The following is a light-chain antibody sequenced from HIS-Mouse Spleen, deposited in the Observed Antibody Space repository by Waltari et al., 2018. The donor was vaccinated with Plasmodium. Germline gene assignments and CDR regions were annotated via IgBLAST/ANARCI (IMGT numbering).Light chain of an antibody. J-gene: IGLJ3*02. CDR3: YSTDSSGNHRV. Sequence: SYELTQPPSVSVSPGQTARITCSGDALPQNSAYWYQQKSGQAPVLVIYEDIKRPSGIPERFSGSSSGTMATLTISGAQVEDEADYYCYSTDSSGNHRVFGGGTKLTVL. CDR1: ALPQNS. CDR2: EDI. V-gene: IGLV3-10*01.